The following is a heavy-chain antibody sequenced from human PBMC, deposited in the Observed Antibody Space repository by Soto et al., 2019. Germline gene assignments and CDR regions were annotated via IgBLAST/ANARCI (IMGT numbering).Heavy chain of an antibody. V-gene: IGHV1-69*13. J-gene: IGHJ6*02. D-gene: IGHD1-1*01. CDR3: ARDPWNWNPTDYYYGMDV. CDR1: GGTFSSYA. Sequence: SVKVSCKASGGTFSSYAISWVRQAPEQGLEWMGGIIPIFGTANYAQKFQGRVTITADESTSTAYMELSSLRSEDTAVYYCARDPWNWNPTDYYYGMDVWGQGTTVTVSS. CDR2: IIPIFGTA.